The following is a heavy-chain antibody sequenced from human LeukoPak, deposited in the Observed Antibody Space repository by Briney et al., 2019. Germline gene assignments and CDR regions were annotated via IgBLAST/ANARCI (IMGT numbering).Heavy chain of an antibody. V-gene: IGHV3-30*02. CDR1: GFSFSVYA. CDR2: IRNDGSNE. J-gene: IGHJ5*02. CDR3: VRGGASTWS. D-gene: IGHD2-15*01. Sequence: GGSLRLSCAASGFSFSVYAMHWVRQAQGKGLEWVAFIRNDGSNENYAGSVKGRFTISRDKSKNTLYLQMNSLRAEDTAVYYCVRGGASTWSWGQGTLVTVSS.